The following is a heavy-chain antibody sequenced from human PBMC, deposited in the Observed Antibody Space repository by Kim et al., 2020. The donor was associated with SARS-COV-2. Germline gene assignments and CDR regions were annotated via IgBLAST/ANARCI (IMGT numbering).Heavy chain of an antibody. CDR3: ARWASGSYDY. CDR1: GYTFTSYS. D-gene: IGHD1-26*01. J-gene: IGHJ4*02. V-gene: IGHV1-3*04. CDR2: INTANNT. Sequence: ASVKVSCKASGYTFTSYSVNWVRQAPGQGPEWLGYINTANNTKYSEEFQGRVTITRDTSASTTYMELSSLRSEDTAVYYCARWASGSYDYWGQGTLVTVS.